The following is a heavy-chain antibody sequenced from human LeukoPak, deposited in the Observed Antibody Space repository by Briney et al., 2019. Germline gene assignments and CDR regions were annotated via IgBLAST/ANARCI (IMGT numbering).Heavy chain of an antibody. D-gene: IGHD3-22*01. CDR1: GFTFSNYA. CDR3: ARRAGDYSHPYDY. J-gene: IGHJ4*02. Sequence: GGSLRLSCAVSGFTFSNYAMHWVRQAPGKGLEYVSGISSNGGITYYANSVKGRFTISRDNSKNTLYLQMNSLRAEDTAVYYCARRAGDYSHPYDYWGQGTLVTVSS. CDR2: ISSNGGIT. V-gene: IGHV3-64*01.